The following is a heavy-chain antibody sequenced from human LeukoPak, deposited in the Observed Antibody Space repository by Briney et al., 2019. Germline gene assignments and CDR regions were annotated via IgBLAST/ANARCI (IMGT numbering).Heavy chain of an antibody. CDR1: RFTFSSYD. V-gene: IGHV3-13*01. CDR2: IGTAADT. J-gene: IGHJ4*02. CDR3: ARDDSL. Sequence: GGSLRLSCAASRFTFSSYDMHWVRQGTGKGLEWVPGIGTAADTYYADSVKGRFTISRDNSKNTLYLQMNSLRAEDTAVYYCARDDSLWGQGTLVTVSS.